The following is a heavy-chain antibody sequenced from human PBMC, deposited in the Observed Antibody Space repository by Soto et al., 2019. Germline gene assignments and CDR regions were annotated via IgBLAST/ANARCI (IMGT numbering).Heavy chain of an antibody. CDR3: ARGFGWVDY. D-gene: IGHD3-10*01. CDR2: ISGGETDT. J-gene: IGHJ4*02. CDR1: GFSFRDYY. V-gene: IGHV3-11*06. Sequence: PGGSLRLSCAASGFSFRDYYMTWIRQAPGKGLEWISYISGGETDTAYADSVKGRFTVSRDNAKNSVYLQMDSLRAEDTAVYYCARGFGWVDYWGQGTLVTVSS.